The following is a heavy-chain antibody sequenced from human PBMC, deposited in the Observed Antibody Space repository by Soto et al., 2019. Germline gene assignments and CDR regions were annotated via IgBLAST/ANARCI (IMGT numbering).Heavy chain of an antibody. D-gene: IGHD2-21*02. J-gene: IGHJ6*02. CDR2: IHYSGSV. CDR1: GGSISSDHYH. V-gene: IGHV4-30-4*01. CDR3: VREDDGGDRDYYGLDV. Sequence: QMQLQESGPGLVRPSQTLTLTCNVSGGSISSDHYHWTWIRQPPGKGLEWIGYIHYSGSVHYNPSLQSRVTMSVDTSKNLFSLKLSSVTAADTAVYFCVREDDGGDRDYYGLDVWGQGTTVTVSS.